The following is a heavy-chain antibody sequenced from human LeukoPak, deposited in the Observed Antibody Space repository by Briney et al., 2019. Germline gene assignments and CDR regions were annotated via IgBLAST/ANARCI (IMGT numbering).Heavy chain of an antibody. CDR3: ARDCSTAGSHDY. V-gene: IGHV4-59*01. D-gene: IGHD2-2*01. Sequence: AETLSLTCTVSGGSISSYYWSWIRQPPGKGLEWIGYIYYSGSTSYDPSLKSRVTMSVDTSKNQFFLRLSSVTAADTAVYYCARDCSTAGSHDYWGQGTLVTVPS. CDR1: GGSISSYY. J-gene: IGHJ4*02. CDR2: IYYSGST.